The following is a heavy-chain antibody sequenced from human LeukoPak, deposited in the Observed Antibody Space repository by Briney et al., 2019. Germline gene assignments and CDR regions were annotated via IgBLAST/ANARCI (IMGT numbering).Heavy chain of an antibody. J-gene: IGHJ5*02. Sequence: PSETLSLTCTVSGGSISSGGYYWSWIRQHPGKGLEWIGYIYYSGSTYYNPSLKSRVTISVDTSKSQFSLKLSSVTAADTAVYYCARGTPITIFGVVIPYWFDPWGQGTLVTVSS. CDR1: GGSISSGGYY. V-gene: IGHV4-31*03. CDR2: IYYSGST. CDR3: ARGTPITIFGVVIPYWFDP. D-gene: IGHD3-3*01.